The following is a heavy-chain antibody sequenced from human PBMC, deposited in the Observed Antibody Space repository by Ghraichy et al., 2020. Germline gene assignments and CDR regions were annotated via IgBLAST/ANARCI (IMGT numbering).Heavy chain of an antibody. J-gene: IGHJ3*02. CDR2: IIPIFGTA. CDR3: ARPVVAATKFDAFDI. Sequence: SVKVSCKASGGTFSSYAISWVRQAPGQGLEWMGGIIPIFGTANYAQKFQGRVTITADESTSTAYMELSSLRSEDTAVYYCARPVVAATKFDAFDIWGQGTMVTVSS. V-gene: IGHV1-69*13. D-gene: IGHD2-15*01. CDR1: GGTFSSYA.